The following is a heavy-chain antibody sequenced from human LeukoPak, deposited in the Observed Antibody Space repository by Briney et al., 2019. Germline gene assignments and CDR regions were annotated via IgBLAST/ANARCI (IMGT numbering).Heavy chain of an antibody. CDR3: ARALSGELSDY. CDR1: GYTFTGYY. Sequence: ASVKVSCKASGYTFTGYYMHWVRQAPGQGLEWMGWINPNSGDTNYAQKFQGRITMTRDTSISTAYMELSRLRSDDTAVYYCARALSGELSDYWGQGTLVTVSS. CDR2: INPNSGDT. J-gene: IGHJ4*02. D-gene: IGHD3-10*01. V-gene: IGHV1-2*02.